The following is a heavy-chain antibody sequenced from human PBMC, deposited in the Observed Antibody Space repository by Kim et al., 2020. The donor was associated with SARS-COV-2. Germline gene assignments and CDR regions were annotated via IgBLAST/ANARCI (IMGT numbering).Heavy chain of an antibody. D-gene: IGHD6-13*01. CDR3: ARDGRRIAAAGSIYYGMNV. J-gene: IGHJ6*02. CDR2: ISSSSSYI. V-gene: IGHV3-21*01. Sequence: GGSLRLSCAASGFTFSSYSMNWVRQAPGKGLEWVSSISSSSSYIYYADSVKGRFTISRDNAKNSLYLQMNSLRAEDTAVYYCARDGRRIAAAGSIYYGMNVWGQGTTVIVSS. CDR1: GFTFSSYS.